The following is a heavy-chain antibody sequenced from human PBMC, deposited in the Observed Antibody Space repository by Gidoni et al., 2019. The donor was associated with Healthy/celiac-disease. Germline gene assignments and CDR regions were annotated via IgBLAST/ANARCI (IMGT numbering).Heavy chain of an antibody. J-gene: IGHJ6*03. V-gene: IGHV3-23*01. CDR1: GFTFSSYA. Sequence: EVQLLESGGGLVQPGGSLRLSCAASGFTFSSYAMSWVRQAPGKGLEWVSVISGSGGSTYYADSVKGRFTISRDNSKNTLYLQMNSLRAEDTAVYYCAKDEGYYYYYMDVWGKGTTVTVSS. CDR2: ISGSGGST. CDR3: AKDEGYYYYYMDV.